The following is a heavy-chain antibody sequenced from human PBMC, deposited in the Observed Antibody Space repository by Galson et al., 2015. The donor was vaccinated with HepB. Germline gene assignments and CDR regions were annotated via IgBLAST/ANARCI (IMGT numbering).Heavy chain of an antibody. J-gene: IGHJ4*02. CDR3: ARGSLEVTRAFDY. CDR2: ISWNSYSI. V-gene: IGHV3-21*01. D-gene: IGHD4-11*01. Sequence: SLRLSCAASGFTFSSYSIIWVRQAPGKGLEWVSAISWNSYSIFYADSVKGRFTISRDNAKNSLYLQMNSLRAEDTAVYYCARGSLEVTRAFDYWGQGTLVTVSS. CDR1: GFTFSSYS.